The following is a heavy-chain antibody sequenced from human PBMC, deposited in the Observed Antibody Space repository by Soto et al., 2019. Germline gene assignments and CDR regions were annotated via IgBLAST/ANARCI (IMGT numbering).Heavy chain of an antibody. D-gene: IGHD2-8*01. CDR2: IYHGDSDT. J-gene: IGHJ6*02. V-gene: IGHV5-51*01. CDR1: GYSFTSYW. Sequence: GESLKISCKGSGYSFTSYWIGWVRQMPGKGLEWMGIIYHGDSDTRYSPSFQGQVTISADKSISTAYLQWSSLKASDTAMYYCARHSVYCTNGVCFIYGMDVWGQGTTVTVSS. CDR3: ARHSVYCTNGVCFIYGMDV.